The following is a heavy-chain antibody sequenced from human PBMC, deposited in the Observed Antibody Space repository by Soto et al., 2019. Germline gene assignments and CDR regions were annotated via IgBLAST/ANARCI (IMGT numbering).Heavy chain of an antibody. V-gene: IGHV4-61*01. CDR2: IHYSGAT. CDR3: ARYNSYAIDY. Sequence: SETLALSFSVSGGPVSYKTYYWSWIRQPPGKRLEWIANIHYSGATNYNTSLASRVTLSVDTSKNQFSLKMTSVTAADRDMYFCARYNSYAIDYWGRGTLVTVYS. D-gene: IGHD2-8*01. J-gene: IGHJ4*02. CDR1: GGPVSYKTYY.